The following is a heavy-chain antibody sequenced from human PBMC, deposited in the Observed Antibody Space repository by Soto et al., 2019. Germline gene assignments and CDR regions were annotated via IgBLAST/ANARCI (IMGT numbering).Heavy chain of an antibody. D-gene: IGHD1-1*01. Sequence: SQTLALTFAISWDSFSSNSAAWNWIRLSPSRGLEWLGMTYYRSKWYNVYAPSVKSRISINPATSKLQCSLQLNSVTPDDSAIYYCARGPGSLRPWGQGTLVTVSS. CDR2: TYYRSKWYN. V-gene: IGHV6-1*01. CDR1: WDSFSSNSAA. J-gene: IGHJ5*02. CDR3: ARGPGSLRP.